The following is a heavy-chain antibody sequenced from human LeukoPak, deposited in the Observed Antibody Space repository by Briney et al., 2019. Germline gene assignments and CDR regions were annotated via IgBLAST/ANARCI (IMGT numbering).Heavy chain of an antibody. CDR2: IYYSGST. CDR1: GGSISSGDYY. D-gene: IGHD4-23*01. CDR3: ARGGHGGNSGDY. Sequence: SETLSLTCTVSGGSISSGDYYWSWIRQPPGKGLEWIGYIYYSGSTYYNPSLKSRVTISVDTSKNQFSLKLSSVTAADTTVYYCARGGHGGNSGDYWGQGTLVTVSS. V-gene: IGHV4-30-4*01. J-gene: IGHJ4*02.